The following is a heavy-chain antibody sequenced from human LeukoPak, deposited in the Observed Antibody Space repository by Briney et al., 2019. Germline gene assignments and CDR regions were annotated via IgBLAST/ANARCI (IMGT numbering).Heavy chain of an antibody. CDR2: IWYDGSNK. J-gene: IGHJ5*02. Sequence: GRSLRLSCAASGFTFSSYGMHWVRQAPGKGLEGVAVIWYDGSNKYYADAVKGRFTISRDNSKNTLYLQMNSLRAEDTAVYYCARGIAAAGIPGSWFDPWGQGTLVTVSS. CDR3: ARGIAAAGIPGSWFDP. CDR1: GFTFSSYG. V-gene: IGHV3-33*01. D-gene: IGHD6-13*01.